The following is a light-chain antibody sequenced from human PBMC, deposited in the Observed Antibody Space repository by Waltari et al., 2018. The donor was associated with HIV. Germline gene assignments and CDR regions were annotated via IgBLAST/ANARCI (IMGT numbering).Light chain of an antibody. CDR2: DGN. CDR3: CSYADTYFVL. Sequence: QPALTQPRPVAGSPRQSVPISCTGTSSDVGAYNYVPGYQHHPNNGPKLLIYDGNKRPSGVPGRFSGSSSGNAASLVISGLQAEDEADYYCCSYADTYFVLFGGRTKLTVL. CDR1: SSDVGAYNY. J-gene: IGLJ2*01. V-gene: IGLV2-11*01.